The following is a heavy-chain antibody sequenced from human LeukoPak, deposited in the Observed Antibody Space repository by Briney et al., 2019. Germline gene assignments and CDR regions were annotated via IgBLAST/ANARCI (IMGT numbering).Heavy chain of an antibody. CDR3: AKDRPSGYFRPYYFDY. Sequence: ASVKVSCKASGGTFSSYAISWVRQAPGQGLEWMGGIIPIFGTANYAQKFQGRVTITADESTSTAYMELSSLRSEDTAVYYCAKDRPSGYFRPYYFDYWGQGTLVTVSS. V-gene: IGHV1-69*13. CDR1: GGTFSSYA. CDR2: IIPIFGTA. D-gene: IGHD3-22*01. J-gene: IGHJ4*02.